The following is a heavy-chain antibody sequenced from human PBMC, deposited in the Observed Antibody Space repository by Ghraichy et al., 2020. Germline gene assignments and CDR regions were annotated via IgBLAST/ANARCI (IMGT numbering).Heavy chain of an antibody. Sequence: SQTLSLTCTVSGASISSGSYYWSWIRQPAGKGLEWIGRIYPGGTTNYNPSLQSRVTISIDTSNNQFSLNVNSVTAADTAVYYCARGHSSGHYYVTGGYHTDYWGQGTLVTVSS. D-gene: IGHD3-22*01. CDR1: GASISSGSYY. CDR3: ARGHSSGHYYVTGGYHTDY. J-gene: IGHJ4*02. CDR2: IYPGGTT. V-gene: IGHV4-61*02.